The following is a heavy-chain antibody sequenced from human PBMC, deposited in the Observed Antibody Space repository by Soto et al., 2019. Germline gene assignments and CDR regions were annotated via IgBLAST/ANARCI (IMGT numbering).Heavy chain of an antibody. J-gene: IGHJ4*02. CDR2: ISSSGKTI. CDR1: GFIFSDYY. CDR3: ARRYSHAYKYDH. D-gene: IGHD5-18*01. V-gene: IGHV3-11*01. Sequence: QVQLVESGGGLVKPGGSLRLSCAASGFIFSDYYMNWIRQAPGKGLEWVSYISSSGKTIYYADSVKGRFTISRDNVKNSLHLQMNSLRAEDTAVYYCARRYSHAYKYDHWGQGTLVTVSS.